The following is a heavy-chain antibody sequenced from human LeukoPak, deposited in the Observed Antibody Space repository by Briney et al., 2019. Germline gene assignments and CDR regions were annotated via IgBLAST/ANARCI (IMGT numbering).Heavy chain of an antibody. CDR2: INHSGST. CDR3: ASGSSWYWGY. J-gene: IGHJ4*02. CDR1: GGSFSGYY. Sequence: SETLSLTCAVYGGSFSGYYWSWIRQPPGKGLEWIGEINHSGSTNYNPSLKSRVTISVDTSKNQFSLKLSSVTAADTAVYYCASGSSWYWGYWGQGTLVTVSS. D-gene: IGHD6-13*01. V-gene: IGHV4-34*01.